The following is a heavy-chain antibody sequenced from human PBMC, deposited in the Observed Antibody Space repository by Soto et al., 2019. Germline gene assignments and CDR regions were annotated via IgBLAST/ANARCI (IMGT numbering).Heavy chain of an antibody. CDR1: GFTFTSSA. D-gene: IGHD2-15*01. V-gene: IGHV1-58*01. Sequence: SVKVSCKASGFTFTSSAVQWVRQARGQRLEWIGWIVVGSGNTNYAQKFQERVTITRDMSTSTAYMELSSLRSEDTAVYYCAAVKGYCSGGSCQNFDYWGQGTLVTVSS. CDR3: AAVKGYCSGGSCQNFDY. CDR2: IVVGSGNT. J-gene: IGHJ4*02.